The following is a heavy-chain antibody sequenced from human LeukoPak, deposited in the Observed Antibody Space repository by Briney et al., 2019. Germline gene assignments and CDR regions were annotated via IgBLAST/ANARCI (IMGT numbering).Heavy chain of an antibody. CDR3: ARDYYDSSGYSGYNWFDP. CDR1: GFTSSDYY. Sequence: GGSLRLSCAASGFTSSDYYMSWIRQAPGKGLEWVSYISSSGSTIYYADSVKGRFTISRDNAKNSLYLQMNSLRAEDTAVYYCARDYYDSSGYSGYNWFDPWGQGTLVTVSS. J-gene: IGHJ5*02. D-gene: IGHD3-22*01. CDR2: ISSSGSTI. V-gene: IGHV3-11*04.